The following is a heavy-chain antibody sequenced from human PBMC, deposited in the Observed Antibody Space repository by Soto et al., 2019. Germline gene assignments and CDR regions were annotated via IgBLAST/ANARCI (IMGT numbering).Heavy chain of an antibody. D-gene: IGHD3-10*01. CDR1: GGSFSGYY. V-gene: IGHV4-34*01. J-gene: IGHJ5*02. CDR3: ARQEVAHFYGSGSDLDCFNP. CDR2: INHSGST. Sequence: SETLSLTCAVYGGSFSGYYWSWIRQPPGKGLEWIGEINHSGSTNYNPSLRSQDTISVVTSKNQFSLKLIYVTAADTAVYYCARQEVAHFYGSGSDLDCFNPWSQGTLVTVTS.